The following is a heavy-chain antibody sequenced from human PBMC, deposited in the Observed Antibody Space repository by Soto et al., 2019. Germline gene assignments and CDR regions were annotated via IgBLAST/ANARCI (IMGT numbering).Heavy chain of an antibody. CDR3: TARRPRYDYIWGSYLQGAFDI. J-gene: IGHJ3*02. CDR1: GFTFSNAW. Sequence: GGSLRLSCAASGFTFSNAWMSWVRQAPGKGLEWVGRIKSKTDGGTTDYAAPVKGRFTISRDDSKNTLYLQMNSLKTEDTAVYYCTARRPRYDYIWGSYLQGAFDIWGQGTMVTVSS. V-gene: IGHV3-15*01. D-gene: IGHD3-16*01. CDR2: IKSKTDGGTT.